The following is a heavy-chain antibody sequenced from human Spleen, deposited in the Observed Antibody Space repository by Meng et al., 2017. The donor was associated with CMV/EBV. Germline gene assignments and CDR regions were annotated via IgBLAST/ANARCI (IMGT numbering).Heavy chain of an antibody. Sequence: NAVGVGWIRQPPGKALEWLALIYWNDDKRFSPSLKSRLTITKDTSKNQVVLTMTNMDPVDTATYYCTHSEIVVVPTTTGSGCDFDYWGQGTLVTVSS. CDR2: IYWNDDK. CDR1: NAVG. V-gene: IGHV2-5*01. D-gene: IGHD2-2*01. J-gene: IGHJ4*02. CDR3: THSEIVVVPTTTGSGCDFDY.